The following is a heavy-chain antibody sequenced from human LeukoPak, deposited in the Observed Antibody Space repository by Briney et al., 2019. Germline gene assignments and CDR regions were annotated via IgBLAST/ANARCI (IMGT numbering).Heavy chain of an antibody. J-gene: IGHJ6*02. CDR3: AREGCSGGSCYNLHYYYYGMDV. CDR2: ISSSGSTI. D-gene: IGHD2-15*01. Sequence: PGGSLRLSRAASGFTFSDYYMSWIRQAPGKGLEWVSYISSSGSTIYYADSVKGRFTISRDNAKNSLYLQMNSLRAEDTAVYYCAREGCSGGSCYNLHYYYYGMDVWGQGTTVTVSS. CDR1: GFTFSDYY. V-gene: IGHV3-11*01.